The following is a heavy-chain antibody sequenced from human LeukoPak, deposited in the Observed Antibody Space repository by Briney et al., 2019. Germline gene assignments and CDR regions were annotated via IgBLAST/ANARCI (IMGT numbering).Heavy chain of an antibody. J-gene: IGHJ4*02. Sequence: SQTLSLTCAVSGGSISSGGYSWSWIRQPPGKGLEWIGYIYHSGSTYYNPSLKSRVTISVDRSKNQFSLKLSSVTAADTAVYFCARHQVYGSGSLYYFDYWGQGTLVTVSS. V-gene: IGHV4-30-2*01. CDR2: IYHSGST. D-gene: IGHD3-10*01. CDR3: ARHQVYGSGSLYYFDY. CDR1: GGSISSGGYS.